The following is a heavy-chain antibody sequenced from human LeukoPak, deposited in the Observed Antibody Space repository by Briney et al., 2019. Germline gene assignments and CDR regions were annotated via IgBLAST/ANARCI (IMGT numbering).Heavy chain of an antibody. CDR2: ISGSGDST. CDR1: XFTFSNYA. D-gene: IGHD6-13*01. J-gene: IGHJ4*02. V-gene: IGHV3-23*01. Sequence: GGSLRLSCAASXFTFSNYAMSWVRQAPGKGLEWVSAISGSGDSTYYADSVKGRFTISRDNSKNTLYVQMNSLRAEDTALYFCAQGPKGSSWPFDYWGQGTLVTVSS. CDR3: AQGPKGSSWPFDY.